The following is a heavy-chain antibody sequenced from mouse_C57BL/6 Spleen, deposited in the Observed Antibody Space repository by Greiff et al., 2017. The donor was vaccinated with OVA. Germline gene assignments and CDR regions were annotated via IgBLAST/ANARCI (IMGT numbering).Heavy chain of an antibody. V-gene: IGHV14-4*01. CDR1: GFNIKDDY. D-gene: IGHD1-1*01. CDR2: IDPENGDT. J-gene: IGHJ3*01. CDR3: TTLITTKTWFAY. Sequence: VHVKQSGAELVRPGASVKLSCTASGFNIKDDYMHWVKQRPEQGLEWIGWIDPENGDTEYASKFQGKATITADTSSNTAYLQLSSLTSEDTAVYYCTTLITTKTWFAYWGQGTLVTVSA.